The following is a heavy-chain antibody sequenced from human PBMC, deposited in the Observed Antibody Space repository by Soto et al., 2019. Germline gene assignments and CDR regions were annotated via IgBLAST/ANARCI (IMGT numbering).Heavy chain of an antibody. Sequence: QVQLQESGPGLVKPSGTLSLTCAVSGGSISRSNWWSWVRQPPGKGAQRIGEIYHSGSTNYIRSLTSRVTVSVDKSRNQFSLKLSSVTAADTAVYYCARRWGEGRVDYWGQGTLVTVSS. J-gene: IGHJ4*02. CDR3: ARRWGEGRVDY. CDR1: GGSISRSNW. CDR2: IYHSGST. D-gene: IGHD3-10*01. V-gene: IGHV4-4*02.